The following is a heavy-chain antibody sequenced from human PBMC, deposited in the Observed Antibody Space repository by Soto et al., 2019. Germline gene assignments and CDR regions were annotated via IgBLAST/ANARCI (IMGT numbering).Heavy chain of an antibody. D-gene: IGHD1-20*01. V-gene: IGHV1-8*01. CDR1: GYTFTSYD. CDR2: MNPNSGNT. CDR3: ASDIITGTANFDY. Sequence: ASVKVSCKASGYTFTSYDINWVRQATGQGLEWMGWMNPNSGNTGYAQKLQGRVTMTTDTSMSTAYMELRSLRSDDTAVYCCASDIITGTANFDYWGQGTLVTVSS. J-gene: IGHJ4*02.